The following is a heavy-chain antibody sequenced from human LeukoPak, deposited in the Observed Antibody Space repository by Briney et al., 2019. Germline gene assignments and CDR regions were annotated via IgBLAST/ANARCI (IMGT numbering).Heavy chain of an antibody. V-gene: IGHV3-48*03. J-gene: IGHJ1*01. CDR3: ARGGSSWYEYFQH. CDR1: GFTFSSYE. CDR2: ISSSGSTI. D-gene: IGHD6-13*01. Sequence: EPGGSPRLSCAASGFTFSSYEMNWVRQAPGKGLEWVSYISSSGSTIYYADSVKGRLTISRDNAKNSLYLQMNSLRAEDTAVYYCARGGSSWYEYFQHWGQGTLVTVSS.